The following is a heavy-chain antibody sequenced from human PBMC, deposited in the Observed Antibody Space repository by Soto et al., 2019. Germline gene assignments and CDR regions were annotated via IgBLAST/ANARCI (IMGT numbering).Heavy chain of an antibody. Sequence: SVKVSCKASGGTFSSYAISWVRQAPGQGLEWMGGIIPIFGTANYAQKFQGRVTITADESTSTAYMELSSLRSEDTAVYYCARAHYYDSSGYYDARGGYYFDYWGQGNMVTVS. CDR1: GGTFSSYA. CDR2: IIPIFGTA. J-gene: IGHJ4*02. CDR3: ARAHYYDSSGYYDARGGYYFDY. V-gene: IGHV1-69*13. D-gene: IGHD3-22*01.